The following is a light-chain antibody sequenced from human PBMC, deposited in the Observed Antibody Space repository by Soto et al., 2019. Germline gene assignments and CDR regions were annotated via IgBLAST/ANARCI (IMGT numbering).Light chain of an antibody. J-gene: IGKJ1*01. CDR2: GAS. CDR3: KQYGNSPLT. CDR1: QSVSSSY. V-gene: IGKV3-20*01. Sequence: EIVVTQSPGTLSLSPGERATLSCRASQSVSSSYLAWYLQKPGQAPRLLIYGASDRASGIPDRFSGSGSGPDFTLNISRLETEDFGVYYCKQYGNSPLTFGHGTKVEIK.